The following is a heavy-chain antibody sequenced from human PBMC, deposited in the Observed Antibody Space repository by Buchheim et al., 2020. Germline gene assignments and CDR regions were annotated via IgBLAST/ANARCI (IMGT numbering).Heavy chain of an antibody. D-gene: IGHD5-18*01. CDR2: INTDGSTT. CDR1: GFTFSGHW. J-gene: IGHJ4*02. V-gene: IGHV3-74*01. Sequence: EVQLVESGGGLVQPGGSLRLSCAASGFTFSGHWMHWVRQAPGKGLVWVSHINTDGSTTNYVGSVKGRFTISRDNAKNTLYLQMNSLGAEDTAVYYCARSDNYGYGYWGQGTL. CDR3: ARSDNYGYGY.